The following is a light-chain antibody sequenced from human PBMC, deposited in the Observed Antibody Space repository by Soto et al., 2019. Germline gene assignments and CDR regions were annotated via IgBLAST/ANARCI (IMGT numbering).Light chain of an antibody. J-gene: IGKJ2*01. CDR1: QVISRN. CDR2: GAS. CDR3: LQYYNWPPYS. V-gene: IGKV3-15*01. Sequence: EIVMTQSPATLSVSPGERATLSCRASQVISRNLAWYQQKPGQAPRLLIFGASTRATGIPARFSGSGSGTEFTLTISSLQSEDFAVYYCLQYYNWPPYSFGQGTKLEIK.